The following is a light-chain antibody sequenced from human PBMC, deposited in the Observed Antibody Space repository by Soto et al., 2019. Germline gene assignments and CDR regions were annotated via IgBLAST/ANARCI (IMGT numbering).Light chain of an antibody. V-gene: IGLV2-14*01. CDR1: SSDVGGYNY. Sequence: QSALTQPASVSGSPGQSITISCTGTSSDVGGYNYVSWYQQHPGKAPKLMIYEVSNRPSGVSNRFSGSKSGNTASLTISGLQAEDEADYYCSSYTSSSTRGVFGGGTKVTFL. J-gene: IGLJ3*02. CDR3: SSYTSSSTRGV. CDR2: EVS.